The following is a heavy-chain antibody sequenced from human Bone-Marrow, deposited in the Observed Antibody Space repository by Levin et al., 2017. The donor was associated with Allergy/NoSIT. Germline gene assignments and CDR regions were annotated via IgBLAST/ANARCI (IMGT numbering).Heavy chain of an antibody. Sequence: GESLKISCAASGFTFNTYSIHWVRQAPGKGLEWVAVISFDGSRQYYADAVKGRFTISRDNSKNMLSLQINSLRPEDTAVYYCARGFVAPHSSYDHFDLWGQGTLVTVSS. J-gene: IGHJ4*02. CDR3: ARGFVAPHSSYDHFDL. D-gene: IGHD5-12*01. CDR2: ISFDGSRQ. CDR1: GFTFNTYS. V-gene: IGHV3-30*04.